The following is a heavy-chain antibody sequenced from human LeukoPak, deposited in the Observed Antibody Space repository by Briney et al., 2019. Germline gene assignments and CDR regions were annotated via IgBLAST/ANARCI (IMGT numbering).Heavy chain of an antibody. CDR2: ISGSGGST. CDR3: AKDLRDVVVVSPVIVY. V-gene: IGHV3-23*01. CDR1: GFTFSSYA. D-gene: IGHD2-15*01. J-gene: IGHJ4*02. Sequence: GRSLSLSCAVSGFTFSSYAMSWVSQAPGKGLEWVSGISGSGGSTYYADFVKGRFTISRDNSKNTLYLQMNSLRAEDTAVYYCAKDLRDVVVVSPVIVYWGQGTLVTVSS.